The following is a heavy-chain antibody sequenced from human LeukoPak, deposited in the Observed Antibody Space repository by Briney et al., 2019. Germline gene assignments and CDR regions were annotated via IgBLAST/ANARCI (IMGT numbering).Heavy chain of an antibody. V-gene: IGHV3-21*04. J-gene: IGHJ4*02. CDR3: ARRQEDPLFVDY. CDR1: GFTFSTYS. Sequence: PGGSLRLSCAASGFTFSTYSMNWVRQAPGKGLQWVSSMSSSSSYIYYADSVKGRFTISRDNAKNSLYLQMNSLRAEDTAVYYCARRQEDPLFVDYWGQGTLVTVSS. CDR2: MSSSSSYI. D-gene: IGHD2-15*01.